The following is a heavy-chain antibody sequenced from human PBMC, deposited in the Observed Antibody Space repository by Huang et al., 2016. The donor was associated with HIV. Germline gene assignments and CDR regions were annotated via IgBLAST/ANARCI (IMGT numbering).Heavy chain of an antibody. D-gene: IGHD6-19*01. Sequence: EVQLVESGGGLVQPGKSLRLSCAASEFTFSTFAMSWVRQGRGKGREWVSGMSGRGGVTQYADSVRGRFTISRDNSRKTLYLQMNSLTAEDTAVYYCAKDPYRSAWHSETSRYYYYGMDVWGQGTTVTVSS. CDR1: EFTFSTFA. J-gene: IGHJ6*02. V-gene: IGHV3-23*04. CDR2: MSGRGGVT. CDR3: AKDPYRSAWHSETSRYYYYGMDV.